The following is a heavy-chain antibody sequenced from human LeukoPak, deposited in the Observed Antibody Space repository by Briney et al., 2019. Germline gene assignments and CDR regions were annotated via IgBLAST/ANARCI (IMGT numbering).Heavy chain of an antibody. V-gene: IGHV4-39*01. CDR3: ARGLGTMVRGVISVGLDP. CDR2: IYYSGST. J-gene: IGHJ5*02. D-gene: IGHD3-10*01. Sequence: PSETLSLTCTVSGGSISSSSYYWGWIRQPPGTGLEWIGIIYYSGSTYSNPSLKSRVTISVDTSKNQFSLKLSSVTAADTAVYYCARGLGTMVRGVISVGLDPWGQGTLVTVSS. CDR1: GGSISSSSYY.